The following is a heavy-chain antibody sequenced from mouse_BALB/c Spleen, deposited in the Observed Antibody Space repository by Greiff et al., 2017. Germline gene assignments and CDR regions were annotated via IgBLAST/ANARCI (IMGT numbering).Heavy chain of an antibody. CDR2: IYPGNGDT. Sequence: QVQLKQPGAELVKPGASVKMSCKASGYTFTSYNMHWVKQTPGQGLEWIGAIYPGNGDTSYNQKFKGKATLTADKSSSTAYMQLSSLTSEDSAVYYCARCYYGSRGGFAYWGQGTLVTVSA. CDR1: GYTFTSYN. CDR3: ARCYYGSRGGFAY. V-gene: IGHV1-12*01. J-gene: IGHJ3*01. D-gene: IGHD1-1*01.